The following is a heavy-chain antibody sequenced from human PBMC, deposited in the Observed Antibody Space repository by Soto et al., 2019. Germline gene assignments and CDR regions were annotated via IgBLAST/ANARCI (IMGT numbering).Heavy chain of an antibody. Sequence: GGSLRLSCAASGFTFSSYGMHWVRQAPGKGLEWVAVIWYDGSNKYYADSVKGRFTISRDNSKSTLYLQMNSLRAEDTAVYYCARYTPPETRWLQSSYFDYWGQGTLVTVSS. V-gene: IGHV3-30*19. CDR2: IWYDGSNK. CDR1: GFTFSSYG. J-gene: IGHJ4*02. CDR3: ARYTPPETRWLQSSYFDY. D-gene: IGHD5-12*01.